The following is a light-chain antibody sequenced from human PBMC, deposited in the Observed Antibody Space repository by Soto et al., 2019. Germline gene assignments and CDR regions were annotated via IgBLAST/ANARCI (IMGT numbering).Light chain of an antibody. CDR3: QQYGSSPG. CDR1: QSVSSSY. J-gene: IGKJ1*01. CDR2: GAS. V-gene: IGKV3-20*01. Sequence: EIVLTQSPGTLSLSPGERATLSCRASQSVSSSYLAWYQQKPGQAPRLLIYGASSRATSIPDRFSGSGSGTDFTLTISRLEPEDFAVYYCQQYGSSPGFGQGTKVEIK.